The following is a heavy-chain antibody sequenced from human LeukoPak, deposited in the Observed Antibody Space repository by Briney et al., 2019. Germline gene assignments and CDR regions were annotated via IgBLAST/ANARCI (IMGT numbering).Heavy chain of an antibody. CDR3: SRARWYSSDY. CDR1: GFTFSGHW. J-gene: IGHJ4*02. Sequence: AGGSLRLSCAVSGFTFSGHWMFWVRHAPGKGLVWVSSINSDGSGASYMDSVKGRFTVSRDNAKNTLYLQMNSLRAEDTAVYYCSRARWYSSDYWGQGTLVTVSS. V-gene: IGHV3-74*01. CDR2: INSDGSGA. D-gene: IGHD5-24*01.